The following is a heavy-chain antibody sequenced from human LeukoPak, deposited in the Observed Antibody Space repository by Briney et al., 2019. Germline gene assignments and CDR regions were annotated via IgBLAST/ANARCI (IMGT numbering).Heavy chain of an antibody. J-gene: IGHJ6*02. Sequence: QPGGSLRLSCAASGFIFRNYGMYWVRQAPGKGLEWVAIIWYDGSDKYYADAVKGRFTISRDNSKNTLYLQMNSLRAEDTAVYYCAKDCSGGSCQYGMDVWGQGTTVTVSS. V-gene: IGHV3-33*06. CDR1: GFIFRNYG. CDR3: AKDCSGGSCQYGMDV. D-gene: IGHD2-15*01. CDR2: IWYDGSDK.